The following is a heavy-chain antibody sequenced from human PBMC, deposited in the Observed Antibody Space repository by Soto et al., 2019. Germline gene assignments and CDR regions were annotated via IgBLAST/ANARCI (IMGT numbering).Heavy chain of an antibody. J-gene: IGHJ4*02. CDR1: GFTFSSCS. Sequence: SLRLSCAASGFTFSSCSMNWVRQAPGKGLEWVSSISSSSYIYYADSVKGRFTISRDNAKNSLYLQMNSLRAEDTAVYYCARDSFRMAVAGPYYFDYWGQGTLVTVSS. D-gene: IGHD6-19*01. V-gene: IGHV3-21*01. CDR3: ARDSFRMAVAGPYYFDY. CDR2: ISSSSYI.